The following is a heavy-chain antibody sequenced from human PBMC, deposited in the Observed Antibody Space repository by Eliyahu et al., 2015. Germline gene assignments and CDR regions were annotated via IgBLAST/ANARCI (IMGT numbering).Heavy chain of an antibody. CDR3: VRVDSSGWNAFDI. CDR1: GGSFSGYY. J-gene: IGHJ3*02. CDR2: INHRGNT. D-gene: IGHD6-19*01. Sequence: QVQLQQWGAGLLKASETLSLTCAVYGGSFSGYYWSWIRQTPEKGLEWIGEINHRGNTNYNPSLESRVIMSVDTSKNQFALKLSSVTAADSAVYHCVRVDSSGWNAFDIWGQGTLVTVSS. V-gene: IGHV4-34*02.